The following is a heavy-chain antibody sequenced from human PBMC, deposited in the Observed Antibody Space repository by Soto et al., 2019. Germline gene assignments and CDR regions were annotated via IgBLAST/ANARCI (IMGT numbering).Heavy chain of an antibody. CDR3: ASHYDVTNSALAYFDS. J-gene: IGHJ4*02. CDR1: GFTFSIFP. Sequence: EVQVLESGGGLVQPGGSLRLSCAASGFTFSIFPMTWVRQAPGMGLEWVSDISRSGDAIYYADSVRGRFTISRDNSKNALCLQLNSLRAAATARYYCASHYDVTNSALAYFDSCGQGSLGTVSS. CDR2: ISRSGDAI. V-gene: IGHV3-23*01. D-gene: IGHD3-10*02.